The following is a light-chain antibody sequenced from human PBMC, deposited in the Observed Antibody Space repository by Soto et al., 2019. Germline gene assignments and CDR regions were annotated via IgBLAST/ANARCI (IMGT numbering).Light chain of an antibody. Sequence: DIQMTKSPSSLSASQGDRVTSTCRANQSISSYINWYQQKPGKAPKVLIFAASSLQSGVPSRFSGSGSGTDFTLTISSLQPEDFATYDCQQRFSTTITFGQGTKVDTK. CDR3: QQRFSTTIT. J-gene: IGKJ1*01. V-gene: IGKV1-39*01. CDR2: AAS. CDR1: QSISSY.